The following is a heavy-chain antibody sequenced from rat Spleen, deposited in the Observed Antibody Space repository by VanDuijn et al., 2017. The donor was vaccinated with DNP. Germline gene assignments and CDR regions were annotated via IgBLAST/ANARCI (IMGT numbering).Heavy chain of an antibody. D-gene: IGHD1-7*01. J-gene: IGHJ1*01. CDR1: GFTFSNYD. V-gene: IGHV5S13*01. CDR2: ISFDGTNT. Sequence: EVQLVESGGGLVQPGRSLKLSCAASGFTFSNYDMHWFRQAPTKGLEWVASISFDGTNTYYRDSVKGRFTISRDNAKNTQYLQMDSLRSEDTATYYCARRGYYGPKDWYFDFWGPGTMVTVSS. CDR3: ARRGYYGPKDWYFDF.